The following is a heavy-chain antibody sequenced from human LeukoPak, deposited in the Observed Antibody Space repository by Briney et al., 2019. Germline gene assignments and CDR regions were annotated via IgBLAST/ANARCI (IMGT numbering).Heavy chain of an antibody. Sequence: NPGGSLRLSCAASGFTFSSYSMNWVRQAPGKGLEWVSSISSSSSYIYYADSVKGRFTISRDNAKNSLYLQMNSLRAEDTAVYYCARDITMIVVEPQGPRLHWGQGTLVTVSS. D-gene: IGHD3-22*01. CDR2: ISSSSSYI. CDR1: GFTFSSYS. CDR3: ARDITMIVVEPQGPRLH. J-gene: IGHJ4*02. V-gene: IGHV3-21*01.